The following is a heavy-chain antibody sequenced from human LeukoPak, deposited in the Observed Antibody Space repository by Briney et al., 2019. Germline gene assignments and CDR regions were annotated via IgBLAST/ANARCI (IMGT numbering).Heavy chain of an antibody. CDR3: ATDWGHSGYDFDY. Sequence: GASVKVSCKVSGYTLTELSMHWVRQAPGKGLEWMGGFDPEDGETIYAQKFQGRVTMSEDTSTDTAYMELSSLRSEDTAVYYCATDWGHSGYDFDYWGQGTLVTVSS. J-gene: IGHJ4*02. CDR1: GYTLTELS. V-gene: IGHV1-24*01. D-gene: IGHD5-12*01. CDR2: FDPEDGET.